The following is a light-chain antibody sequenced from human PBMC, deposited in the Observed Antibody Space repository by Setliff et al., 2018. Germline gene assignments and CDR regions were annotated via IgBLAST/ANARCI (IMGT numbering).Light chain of an antibody. V-gene: IGLV1-44*01. CDR3: AAWDDSLNGYV. J-gene: IGLJ1*01. CDR2: NNN. CDR1: SSNIGTNT. Sequence: QSVLTQPPSVSGAPGQRVTISCSGSSSNIGTNTVNWYQPLPGTAPKLLIYNNNQRPSGVPDRFSGSKSGTSASLAISGLQSEDEADYYCAAWDDSLNGYVFGTGT.